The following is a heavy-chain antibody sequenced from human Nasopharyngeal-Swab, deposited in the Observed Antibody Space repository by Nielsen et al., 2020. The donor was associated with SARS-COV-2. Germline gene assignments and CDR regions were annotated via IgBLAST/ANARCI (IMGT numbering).Heavy chain of an antibody. J-gene: IGHJ6*03. CDR1: GGTFSSYA. CDR2: IIPIFGTA. V-gene: IGHV1-69*13. Sequence: SVKVSCKASGGTFSSYALSWVRPAPGQGLEWMGGIIPIFGTANYAQKFQGRVTITADESTSTAYMELSSLRSEDTAVYYCARDAEWLRFLAGGYMDVWGKGTTVTVSS. CDR3: ARDAEWLRFLAGGYMDV. D-gene: IGHD5-12*01.